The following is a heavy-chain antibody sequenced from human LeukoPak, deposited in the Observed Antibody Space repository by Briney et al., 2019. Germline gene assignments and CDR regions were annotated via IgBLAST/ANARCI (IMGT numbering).Heavy chain of an antibody. CDR2: IKQDGSEK. D-gene: IGHD6-13*01. J-gene: IGHJ4*02. CDR1: GFTFSSYW. CDR3: ARGPSYFSSSWYYFDY. V-gene: IGHV3-7*03. Sequence: PGGSLRLSCAASGFTFSSYWMSWVRQAPGKGLEWVANIKQDGSEKSYVDSVKGRFTISRDNSKNTLYLQMNSLRAEDTAVYYCARGPSYFSSSWYYFDYWGQGTLVTVSS.